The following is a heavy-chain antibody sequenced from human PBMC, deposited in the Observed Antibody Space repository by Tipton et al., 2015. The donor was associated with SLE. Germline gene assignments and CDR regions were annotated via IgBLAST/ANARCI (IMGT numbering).Heavy chain of an antibody. Sequence: LRLSCAASGFTFSSYAMSWVRQPPGKGLEWIGEINHSGSTNYNPSLKSRVTISVDTSKNQFSLKLSSVTAADTAVYYCARSSSGWYGAFDIWGQGTMVTVSS. CDR1: GFTFSSYA. V-gene: IGHV4-34*01. CDR2: INHSGST. J-gene: IGHJ3*02. CDR3: ARSSSGWYGAFDI. D-gene: IGHD6-19*01.